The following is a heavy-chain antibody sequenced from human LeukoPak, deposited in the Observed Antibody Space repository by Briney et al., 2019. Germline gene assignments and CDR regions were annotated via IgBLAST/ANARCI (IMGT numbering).Heavy chain of an antibody. Sequence: PSETLSLTCTVSGGSISSGGYYWSWIRQHPGKGLEWIGYIYYSGSTYYNPSLKSRVTISVDTSKNQFSLKLSSVTAADTAVYYCARYPAPRLSPKYYFDYWGQGTLVTVSS. V-gene: IGHV4-31*03. CDR2: IYYSGST. CDR3: ARYPAPRLSPKYYFDY. CDR1: GGSISSGGYY. J-gene: IGHJ4*02. D-gene: IGHD2-21*01.